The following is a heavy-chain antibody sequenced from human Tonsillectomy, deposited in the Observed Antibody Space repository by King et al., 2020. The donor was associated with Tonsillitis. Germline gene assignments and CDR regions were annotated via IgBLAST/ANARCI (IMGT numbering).Heavy chain of an antibody. J-gene: IGHJ4*02. V-gene: IGHV1-69*15. Sequence: QLVQSGAEVKKPGSSVKVSCEASGGSFSSYSFSWVRQAPGQGLEWMGMSIPLFGTATFTQKFQGRVTLTADASTTTVYMELNSLRSDDTAVYYCARDSATMGNYFDDWGQGTLITVSS. CDR3: ARDSATMGNYFDD. CDR1: GGSFSSYS. D-gene: IGHD1-26*01. CDR2: SIPLFGTA.